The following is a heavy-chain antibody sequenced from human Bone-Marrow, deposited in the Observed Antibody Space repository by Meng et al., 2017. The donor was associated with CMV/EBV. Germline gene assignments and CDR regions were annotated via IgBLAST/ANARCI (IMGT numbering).Heavy chain of an antibody. CDR1: GYTFTSYD. D-gene: IGHD2-15*01. J-gene: IGHJ4*02. CDR3: AREFEGCSGGSCYSLFDY. V-gene: IGHV1-8*01. CDR2: MNPNSGNT. Sequence: ASVKVSCKASGYTFTSYDINWVRQATGQGLEWMGWMNPNSGNTGYAQKFQGRVTMTRNTSISTAYMELSSLRSEDTAVYYCAREFEGCSGGSCYSLFDYWGQGTLVTGYS.